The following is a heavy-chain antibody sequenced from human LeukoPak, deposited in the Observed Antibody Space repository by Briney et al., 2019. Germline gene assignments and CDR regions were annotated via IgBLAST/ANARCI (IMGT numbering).Heavy chain of an antibody. V-gene: IGHV3-23*01. CDR3: GRGVEIDL. J-gene: IGHJ1*01. CDR1: GFTFTNYA. Sequence: GGTLRLSCATSGFTFTNYAMNWVRQAPGKGLEGVSAMTGPGDTTYSADSVKGRFLMLSEDSKNTVDLQRNSRVAEDTGIYYCGRGVEIDLWGQGTLVTVSS. D-gene: IGHD3-16*01. CDR2: MTGPGDTT.